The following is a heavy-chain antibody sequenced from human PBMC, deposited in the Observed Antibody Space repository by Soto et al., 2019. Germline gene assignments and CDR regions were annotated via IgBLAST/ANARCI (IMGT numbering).Heavy chain of an antibody. CDR3: ARDPLWGTAMVLWYFDL. CDR1: GFTFSSYA. CDR2: ISYDGSNK. D-gene: IGHD5-18*01. V-gene: IGHV3-30-3*01. Sequence: QVQLVESGGGVVQPGRSLRLSCAASGFTFSSYAMHWVRQAPGKGLEWVAVISYDGSNKYYADSVKGRFTISRDNSKNTLYLQRNSLSAEDTAVYYCARDPLWGTAMVLWYFDLWGRGTLVTVSS. J-gene: IGHJ2*01.